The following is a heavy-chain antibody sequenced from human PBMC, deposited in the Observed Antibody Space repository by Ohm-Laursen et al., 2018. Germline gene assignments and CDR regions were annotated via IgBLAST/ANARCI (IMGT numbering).Heavy chain of an antibody. D-gene: IGHD2-15*01. CDR1: GGSFSGYY. CDR3: AGREDGVVVAVQCTFCLKY. J-gene: IGHJ4*02. Sequence: SDTLSLTCAVYGGSFSGYYWSWIRQPPGKGLEWIGEINHSGSTNYNPSLKSRVTISVDTSKNQFSLKLSSVTAADTAVYYCAGREDGVVVAVQCTFCLKYWGQGTLVTVSS. V-gene: IGHV4-34*01. CDR2: INHSGST.